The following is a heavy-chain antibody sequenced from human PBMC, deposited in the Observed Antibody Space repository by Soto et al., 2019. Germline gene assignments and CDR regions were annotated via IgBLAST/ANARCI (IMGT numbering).Heavy chain of an antibody. CDR1: GGTFSSYT. D-gene: IGHD6-19*01. CDR2: IIPILGIA. CDR3: ARHSGEQWPVRD. Sequence: QVQLVQSGAEVKKPGSSVKVSCKASGGTFSSYTISWVRQAPGQGLEWMGRIIPILGIANYAQKFQGRVTITADKSTSTAYMELSSLRSEDTAVYYCARHSGEQWPVRDWGQGTLVTVSS. J-gene: IGHJ4*02. V-gene: IGHV1-69*02.